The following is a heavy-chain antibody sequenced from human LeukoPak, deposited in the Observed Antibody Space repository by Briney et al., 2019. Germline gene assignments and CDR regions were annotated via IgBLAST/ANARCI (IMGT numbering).Heavy chain of an antibody. Sequence: PSETLSLTCTVSGGSISSGSYYWSWIRQPAGKGLEWIGRIYTSGSTNYNPSLKSRVTISVDTSKNQFSLKLSSVTAADTAVYYCARDPIFGVVNGGGYWGQGTLVTVSS. J-gene: IGHJ4*02. D-gene: IGHD3-3*01. V-gene: IGHV4-61*02. CDR3: ARDPIFGVVNGGGY. CDR1: GGSISSGSYY. CDR2: IYTSGST.